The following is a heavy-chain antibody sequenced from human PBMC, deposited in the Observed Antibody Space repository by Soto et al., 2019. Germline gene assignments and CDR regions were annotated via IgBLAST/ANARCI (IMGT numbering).Heavy chain of an antibody. J-gene: IGHJ4*02. CDR3: AHRQEFGELLSHPFDY. CDR2: IYWDDDK. Sequence: SGPTLVNPTQTLTLTCTFSGFSLSTSGVGVGWIRQPPGKALEWLALIYWDDDKRYSPSLKSRLTITKDTSKNQVVLTMTNMDPVDTATYYCAHRQEFGELLSHPFDYWGQGTLVTVS. D-gene: IGHD3-10*01. V-gene: IGHV2-5*02. CDR1: GFSLSTSGVG.